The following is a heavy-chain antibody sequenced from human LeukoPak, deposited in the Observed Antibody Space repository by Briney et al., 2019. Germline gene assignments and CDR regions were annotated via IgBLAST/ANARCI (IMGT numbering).Heavy chain of an antibody. V-gene: IGHV1-18*01. D-gene: IGHD2-21*01. CDR1: GYTFTTYG. CDR2: ISAYNGNT. Sequence: GASVKVSCKASGYTFTTYGINWVRQAPGQGIERMGWISAYNGNTNYAQRFQGRVTMTTDTSTSTAHMELRSLRSDDTAEYYRARDMGGSYSTRFDPWGQGTLVTVSS. J-gene: IGHJ5*02. CDR3: ARDMGGSYSTRFDP.